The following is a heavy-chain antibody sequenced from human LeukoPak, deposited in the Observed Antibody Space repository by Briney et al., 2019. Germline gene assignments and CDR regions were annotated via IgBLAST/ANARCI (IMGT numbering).Heavy chain of an antibody. CDR3: ARASRGHDY. Sequence: PSETLSLTCTVSGGSISSSYWSWIRQPPGKGLEWIGYIYYSGNTNYNPSLKSRVTISVDTSKNQFSLKLTSVTAADAAVYYCARASRGHDYWGQGTLVTVSS. V-gene: IGHV4-59*01. CDR2: IYYSGNT. CDR1: GGSISSSY. D-gene: IGHD3-10*01. J-gene: IGHJ4*02.